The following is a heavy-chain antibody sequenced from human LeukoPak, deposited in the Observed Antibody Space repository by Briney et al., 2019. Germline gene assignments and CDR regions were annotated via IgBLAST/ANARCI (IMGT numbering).Heavy chain of an antibody. V-gene: IGHV1-8*01. CDR3: ARGHYGGNRYFDI. Sequence: ASVKVSCKASGYTFRSYEINWVRQAPGQGLEWVGWIHPNSGKTGYAQKFQGRVTMTRDTSTETAFMELSSLKFDDTAIFYCARGHYGGNRYFDIWGQGTLSPSPQ. CDR1: GYTFRSYE. D-gene: IGHD4-23*01. J-gene: IGHJ4*02. CDR2: IHPNSGKT.